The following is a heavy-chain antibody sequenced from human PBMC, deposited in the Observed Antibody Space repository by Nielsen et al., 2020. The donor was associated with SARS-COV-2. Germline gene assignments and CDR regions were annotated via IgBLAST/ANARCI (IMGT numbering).Heavy chain of an antibody. Sequence: WVRQAPGQGLEWMGGIIPIFGTANYAQKFQGRVTITADESTSTAYMELRSLRSDDTAVYYCARDWNYYDSSGYGTYSAFDIWGQGTMVTVSS. V-gene: IGHV1-69*01. D-gene: IGHD3-22*01. J-gene: IGHJ3*02. CDR3: ARDWNYYDSSGYGTYSAFDI. CDR2: IIPIFGTA.